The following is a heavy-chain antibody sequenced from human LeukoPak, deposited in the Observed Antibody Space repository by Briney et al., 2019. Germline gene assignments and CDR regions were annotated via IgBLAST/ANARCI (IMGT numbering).Heavy chain of an antibody. V-gene: IGHV1-18*04. CDR1: GYTFTGYY. D-gene: IGHD3-22*01. J-gene: IGHJ4*02. Sequence: ASVTVSCKASGYTFTGYYMHWVRQAPGQGLEWMGWISAYNGNTNYAQKLQGRVTMTTDTSTSTAYMELRSLRSDDTAVYYCARGTYYYDSSGYPPLYWGQGTLVTVSS. CDR3: ARGTYYYDSSGYPPLY. CDR2: ISAYNGNT.